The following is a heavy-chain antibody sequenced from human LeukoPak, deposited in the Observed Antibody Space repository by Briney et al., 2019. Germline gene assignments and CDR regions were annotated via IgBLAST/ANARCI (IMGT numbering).Heavy chain of an antibody. CDR3: ASDSFYDSGGYFYY. J-gene: IGHJ4*02. D-gene: IGHD3-22*01. CDR2: LSTRGNT. V-gene: IGHV4-4*07. Sequence: PSETLSLTCNIPGGSISSFYWSWIRQPAGKGLEWIGRLSTRGNTDYNPSLKSRVTLSVDTSNNQFSLKLSSVTAADTAVYYCASDSFYDSGGYFYYWGQGTLVTVSS. CDR1: GGSISSFY.